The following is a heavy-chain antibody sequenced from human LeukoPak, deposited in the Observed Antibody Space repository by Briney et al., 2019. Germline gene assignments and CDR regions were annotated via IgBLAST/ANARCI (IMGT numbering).Heavy chain of an antibody. CDR3: ASEYSSSWYGRGKIDY. J-gene: IGHJ4*02. CDR1: GFTFSSYW. D-gene: IGHD6-13*01. V-gene: IGHV3-74*01. CDR2: INSDGSST. Sequence: GGSLRLSCAASGFTFSSYWMHWVRQAPGKGLVWVSRINSDGSSTSYADSVKGRFTISRDNSKNTLYLQMNSLRAEDTAVYYCASEYSSSWYGRGKIDYWGQGTLVTVSS.